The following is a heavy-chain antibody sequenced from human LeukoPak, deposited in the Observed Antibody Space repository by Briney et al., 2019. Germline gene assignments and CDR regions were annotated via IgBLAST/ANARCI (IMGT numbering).Heavy chain of an antibody. J-gene: IGHJ1*01. Sequence: GASVKVSCKASGYTFTGYYIHWVRQAPGQGLEWMGWINPNSGGTNYAQKFQGRVTMTRDTSISTAYMELSRLKSDGTAVYYCARGSFSADAPLVLDYFHHWGQGTLVTVSS. V-gene: IGHV1-2*02. D-gene: IGHD5-18*01. CDR2: INPNSGGT. CDR1: GYTFTGYY. CDR3: ARGSFSADAPLVLDYFHH.